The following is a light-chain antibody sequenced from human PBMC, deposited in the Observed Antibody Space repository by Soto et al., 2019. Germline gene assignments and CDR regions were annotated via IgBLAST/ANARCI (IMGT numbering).Light chain of an antibody. Sequence: DIQMTQSPSTLSASVGDRVTLTCRASQSISGWLAWYQQKPGKAPKLLIYKTSNLEIGVPSRFSGSGSGTEFTLTIGSLQPDDFATYYCQQYNKYSATIGGGTKVEIK. V-gene: IGKV1-5*03. CDR1: QSISGW. CDR2: KTS. J-gene: IGKJ4*01. CDR3: QQYNKYSAT.